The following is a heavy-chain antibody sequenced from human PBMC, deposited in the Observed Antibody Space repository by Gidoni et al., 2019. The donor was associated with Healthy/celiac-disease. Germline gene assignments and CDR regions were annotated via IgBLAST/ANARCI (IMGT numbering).Heavy chain of an antibody. CDR1: GFTLSSYA. D-gene: IGHD2-2*01. CDR2: ISGSGGST. Sequence: EVQLLESGGGLVQPGESLRLSCAAAGFTLSSYAMSWVRQAAGQGLEWVSAISGSGGSTYYADSVKGRFTISRDNSTNTLSLQMNSLRAEDTAVYYCAKKDIVVVPAATLDYWGQGTLVTVSS. J-gene: IGHJ4*02. CDR3: AKKDIVVVPAATLDY. V-gene: IGHV3-23*01.